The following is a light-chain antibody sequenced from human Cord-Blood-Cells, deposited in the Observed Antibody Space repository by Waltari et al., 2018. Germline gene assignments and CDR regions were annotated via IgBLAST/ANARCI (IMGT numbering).Light chain of an antibody. J-gene: IGKJ1*01. CDR1: QCVSSSY. CDR2: GAS. V-gene: IGKV3-20*01. Sequence: EIVLTQPPGTLSLSPGERATLSCRASQCVSSSYLAWYQQNPGQAPRLLIYGASSRATGIPDRFSGSVSGTDFTLTISRLEPEYFAVYYCQQYGSSPRTFGQGTKVEIK. CDR3: QQYGSSPRT.